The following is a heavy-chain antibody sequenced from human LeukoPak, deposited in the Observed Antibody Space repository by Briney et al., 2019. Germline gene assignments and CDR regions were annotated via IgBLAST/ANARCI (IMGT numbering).Heavy chain of an antibody. J-gene: IGHJ4*02. V-gene: IGHV4-39*01. CDR3: ARYFRDGYKVPRH. CDR2: VYYSGTA. Sequence: SETLSLTCTVSGDSISSSSYYWGRIRQPPGKGREWIASVYYSGTAYYNPSLGSRVTISVDTSKNQFSLKLSSVTAADTAVYYGARYFRDGYKVPRHWGQGTLVTVSS. D-gene: IGHD5-24*01. CDR1: GDSISSSSYY.